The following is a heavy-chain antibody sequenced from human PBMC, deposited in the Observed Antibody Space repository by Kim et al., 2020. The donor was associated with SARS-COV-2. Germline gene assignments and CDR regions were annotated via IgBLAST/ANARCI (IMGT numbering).Heavy chain of an antibody. D-gene: IGHD3-10*01. J-gene: IGHJ4*02. CDR2: IYYSGST. CDR1: GGSISSYY. CDR3: ARSLGDRGFGELYEHFDY. V-gene: IGHV4-59*13. Sequence: SETLSLTCTVSGGSISSYYWSWIRQPPGKGLEWIGYIYYSGSTNYNPSLKSRVTISVDTSKNQFSLKLSSVTAADTAVYYCARSLGDRGFGELYEHFDYWGQGTLVTVSS.